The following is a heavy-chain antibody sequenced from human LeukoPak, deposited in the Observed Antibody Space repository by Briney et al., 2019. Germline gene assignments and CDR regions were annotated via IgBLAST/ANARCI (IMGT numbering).Heavy chain of an antibody. CDR1: GGSVTTGGSY. D-gene: IGHD3-22*01. Sequence: SETLSLTCTVSGGSVTTGGSYWNWIRQHPEKGLEWIGYIYHTGGTDYNPSLNSRVTISVDTSKNQFSLRLSSVTAADTAVYYCARYYYDSRGYYPFDYWGQGILVTVSS. J-gene: IGHJ4*02. V-gene: IGHV4-31*03. CDR2: IYHTGGT. CDR3: ARYYYDSRGYYPFDY.